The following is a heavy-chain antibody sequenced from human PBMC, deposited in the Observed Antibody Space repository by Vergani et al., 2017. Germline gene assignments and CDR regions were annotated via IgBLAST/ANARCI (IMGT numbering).Heavy chain of an antibody. CDR1: GFTFSSDA. J-gene: IGHJ4*01. CDR2: INRGSTT. CDR3: VKEKIDLGSYFFDS. D-gene: IGHD2/OR15-2a*01. Sequence: VQLVESGGGLVQPGGSLRVSCAASGFTFSSDAMSWVRQAPGKGLEWVSAINRGSTTYYADSVKGRFTISRDNSKNTVFLQMHSLRAEDTAIYYCVKEKIDLGSYFFDSWGHGILVTVSS. V-gene: IGHV3-23*04.